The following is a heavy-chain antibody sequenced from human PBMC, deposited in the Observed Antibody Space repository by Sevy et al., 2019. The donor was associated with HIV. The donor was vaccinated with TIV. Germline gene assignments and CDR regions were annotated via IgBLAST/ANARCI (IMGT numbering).Heavy chain of an antibody. Sequence: SETLSLTCTVSAGSISSRSYYWGWIRQPPGKGLEWIGSIYYTGSTYYNPSLKSRVTISLDTSKNQFSLKVSSLTAAETAVYYCARQVPAGAYYMDVWGKGTTVTVSS. CDR1: AGSISSRSYY. D-gene: IGHD2-8*02. J-gene: IGHJ6*03. V-gene: IGHV4-39*01. CDR2: IYYTGST. CDR3: ARQVPAGAYYMDV.